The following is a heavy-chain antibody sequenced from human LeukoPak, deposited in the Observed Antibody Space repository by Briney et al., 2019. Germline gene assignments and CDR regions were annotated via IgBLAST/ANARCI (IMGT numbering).Heavy chain of an antibody. CDR2: IYYSGST. D-gene: IGHD2-2*01. J-gene: IGHJ5*02. CDR1: GGSISSYY. V-gene: IGHV4-59*01. Sequence: PSETLSLTCTVSGGSISSYYWSWIRQPPGKGLEWIGYIYYSGSTNYNPSLKSRVTISVDTSKNQFSLKLSSVTAADTAVYYCARDEGSTTPFDPWGQGTLVTVSS. CDR3: ARDEGSTTPFDP.